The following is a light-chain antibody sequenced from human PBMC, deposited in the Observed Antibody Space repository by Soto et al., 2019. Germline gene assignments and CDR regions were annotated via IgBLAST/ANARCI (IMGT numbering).Light chain of an antibody. CDR2: DAS. Sequence: DIQMTQSPSSLSASIGDRVILTCQASQDIANSLNWYQHKPGKAPKLLIYDASNLGRGVPARFSGSGSGTDFRFTISSLQPEDIATSYCQQYENLPPTFGQGTRLEIK. J-gene: IGKJ5*01. V-gene: IGKV1-33*01. CDR1: QDIANS. CDR3: QQYENLPPT.